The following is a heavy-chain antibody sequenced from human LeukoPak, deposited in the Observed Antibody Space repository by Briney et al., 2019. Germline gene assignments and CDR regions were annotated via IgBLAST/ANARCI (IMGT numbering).Heavy chain of an antibody. CDR2: ISGSGGST. CDR1: GFTFIRYA. D-gene: IGHD3-10*01. Sequence: GGSLRLSCAASGFTFIRYAMSGVRQAPGKGLEWVSAISGSGGSTYYADSVKGRFTISRDNSKNTLYLQMNSLRAEDTAVYYCVKDRVWFGELLYTNWFDPWGQGTLVTVSS. CDR3: VKDRVWFGELLYTNWFDP. V-gene: IGHV3-23*01. J-gene: IGHJ5*02.